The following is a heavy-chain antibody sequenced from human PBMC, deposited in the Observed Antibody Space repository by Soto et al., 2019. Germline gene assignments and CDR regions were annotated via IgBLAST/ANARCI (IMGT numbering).Heavy chain of an antibody. CDR3: AKDRSVPSASDAFDI. CDR1: GGSISSGDYY. V-gene: IGHV4-30-4*02. CDR2: IYYSGST. D-gene: IGHD2-2*01. J-gene: IGHJ3*02. Sequence: PSETLSLTCTVSGGSISSGDYYWSWIRQPPGKGLEWIGYIYYSGSTYYNPSLKSRVTISVDTSKNQFSLQLSSVTAADTAIYYCAKDRSVPSASDAFDIWGQGTMVTVSS.